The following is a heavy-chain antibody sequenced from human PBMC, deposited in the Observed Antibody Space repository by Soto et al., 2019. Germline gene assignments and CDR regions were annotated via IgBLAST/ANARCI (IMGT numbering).Heavy chain of an antibody. V-gene: IGHV1-69*01. CDR2: IIPIFGTA. CDR3: ARGGGGRITIGPQDYYYYGMAV. J-gene: IGHJ6*02. CDR1: GGTFSSYA. D-gene: IGHD3-10*01. Sequence: QVQLVQSGAEVKKPGSSVKVSCKASGGTFSSYAISWVRQAPGQGLEWMGGIIPIFGTANYAQKFQGRVTITADESTRTAYMELSSRRSEGPEVYYCARGGGGRITIGPQDYYYYGMAVWGQGTTVTVSS.